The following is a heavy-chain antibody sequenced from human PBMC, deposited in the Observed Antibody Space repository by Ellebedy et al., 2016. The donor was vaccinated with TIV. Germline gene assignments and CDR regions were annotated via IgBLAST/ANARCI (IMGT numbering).Heavy chain of an antibody. CDR2: IYYSGST. V-gene: IGHV4-30-4*01. J-gene: IGHJ5*02. Sequence: SETLSLXXTVSGGSISSGDYYWSWIRQPPGKGLEWIGYIYYSGSTYYNPSLKSRVTISVDTSKNQFSLKLSSVTAADTAVYYCARASRITIFGVVIPYNWFDPWGQGTLVTVSS. CDR3: ARASRITIFGVVIPYNWFDP. CDR1: GGSISSGDYY. D-gene: IGHD3-3*01.